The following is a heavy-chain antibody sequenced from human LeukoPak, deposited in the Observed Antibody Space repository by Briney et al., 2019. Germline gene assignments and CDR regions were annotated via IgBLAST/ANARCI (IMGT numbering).Heavy chain of an antibody. CDR1: GFTFSSYG. V-gene: IGHV3-30*18. CDR3: AKDGAGGATRYFDY. CDR2: ISYDGSNK. D-gene: IGHD1-26*01. J-gene: IGHJ4*02. Sequence: GGSLRLSCAASGFTFSSYGMHWVRQAPGEGLEWVAVISYDGSNKYYADSVKGRFTISRDNSKNTLYLQMNSLRAEDTAVYYCAKDGAGGATRYFDYWGQGTLVTVSS.